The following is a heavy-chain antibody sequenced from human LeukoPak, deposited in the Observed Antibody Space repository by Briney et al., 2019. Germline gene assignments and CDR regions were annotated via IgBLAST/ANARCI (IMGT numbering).Heavy chain of an antibody. CDR3: AGRYGYVWGSLDY. D-gene: IGHD3-16*01. Sequence: ASVKVSCKASGGTFSSYAIRWVRQAPGQGLEWMGGIIPIFGTANYAQKFQGRVTITTDESTSTAYMQLTSLRSEETAVYYWAGRYGYVWGSLDYWGQGTLVTVSS. CDR2: IIPIFGTA. V-gene: IGHV1-69*05. J-gene: IGHJ4*02. CDR1: GGTFSSYA.